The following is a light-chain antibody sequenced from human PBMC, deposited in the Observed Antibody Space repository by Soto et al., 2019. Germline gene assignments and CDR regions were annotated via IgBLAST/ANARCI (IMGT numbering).Light chain of an antibody. CDR2: EVS. J-gene: IGLJ1*01. V-gene: IGLV2-23*02. CDR1: SSDIGGYDL. Sequence: QSALTQPASVSGSPGQSITISCTGTSSDIGGYDLVSWYQQHPGKAPKLIIYEVSKRPSGFSPRFSGSKSGNTASLTISGLQAEDEADYYCCSYAGSSDVFGPGTKVTAL. CDR3: CSYAGSSDV.